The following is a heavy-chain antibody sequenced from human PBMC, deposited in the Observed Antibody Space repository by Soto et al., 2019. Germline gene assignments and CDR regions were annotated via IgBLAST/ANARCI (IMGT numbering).Heavy chain of an antibody. V-gene: IGHV3-15*01. D-gene: IGHD3-10*01. CDR3: TAGLVRGGNGMDV. J-gene: IGHJ6*02. Sequence: EVQLVESGGGLVKPGGSLRLSCAASGFTFSNAWMSWVRQAPGKGLEWVGRIKSKTDGGTTDYAAPVKGRFTISRDDSKNTLYLQMTSLKTEDTAVYYWTAGLVRGGNGMDVWGQGTTGTVSS. CDR2: IKSKTDGGTT. CDR1: GFTFSNAW.